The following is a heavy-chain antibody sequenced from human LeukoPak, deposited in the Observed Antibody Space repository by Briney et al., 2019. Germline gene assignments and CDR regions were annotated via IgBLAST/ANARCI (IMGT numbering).Heavy chain of an antibody. J-gene: IGHJ4*02. V-gene: IGHV1-69*13. CDR2: IIPIFGTA. D-gene: IGHD1-26*01. CDR1: GGTFSSYA. CDR3: ARKWNSGSFDY. Sequence: GASVKVSCKASGGTFSSYAISWVRQAPGQGLEWMGGIIPIFGTANYAQKFQGRVTITADESTSTAYMELSSQRSEDTAVYYCARKWNSGSFDYWGQGTLVTVSS.